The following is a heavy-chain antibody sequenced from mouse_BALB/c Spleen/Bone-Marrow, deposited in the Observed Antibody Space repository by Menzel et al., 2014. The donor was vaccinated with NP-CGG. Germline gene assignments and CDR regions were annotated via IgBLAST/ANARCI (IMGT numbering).Heavy chain of an antibody. CDR3: ASYYYGSSRFAY. CDR1: GFSIKDTY. D-gene: IGHD1-1*01. V-gene: IGHV14-3*02. Sequence: EVQLQQSGAELVKPGASVKLSCTASGFSIKDTYMHWVKQRPEQGLEWIGRIDPANGNTKYDPKFQGKATITADTSSNTAYLQLSSLTSGDTAVYYCASYYYGSSRFAYWGQGTLVTVSA. J-gene: IGHJ3*01. CDR2: IDPANGNT.